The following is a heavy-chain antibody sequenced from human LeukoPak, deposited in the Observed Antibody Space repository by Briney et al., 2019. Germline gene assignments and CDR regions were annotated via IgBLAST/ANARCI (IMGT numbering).Heavy chain of an antibody. CDR1: GFTFSNYG. CDR2: ISHDGTKK. D-gene: IGHD5/OR15-5a*01. Sequence: GRSLRLSCVGSGFTFSNYGMHWVRQAPGKGLEWVAVISHDGTKKNYAESVKGRFTISRDDSKNTLYLEMNGLTVEDTGVYYCVKDVSVSYWGQGTLVTVSS. V-gene: IGHV3-30*18. J-gene: IGHJ4*02. CDR3: VKDVSVSY.